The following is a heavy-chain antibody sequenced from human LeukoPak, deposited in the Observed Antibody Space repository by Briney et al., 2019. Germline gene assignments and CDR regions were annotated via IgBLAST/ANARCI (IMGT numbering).Heavy chain of an antibody. CDR3: AKGSSSSRPYYFDY. D-gene: IGHD2-2*01. Sequence: PGGSLRLSCAASGFTFSSYAMSWVRQAPGEGLEWVSAITDDGGDTFHADSVKGRFTISRDNSKNTLYLQMSSLRAEDTAVYYCAKGSSSSRPYYFDYWGQGTLVTVSS. V-gene: IGHV3-23*01. CDR1: GFTFSSYA. J-gene: IGHJ4*02. CDR2: ITDDGGDT.